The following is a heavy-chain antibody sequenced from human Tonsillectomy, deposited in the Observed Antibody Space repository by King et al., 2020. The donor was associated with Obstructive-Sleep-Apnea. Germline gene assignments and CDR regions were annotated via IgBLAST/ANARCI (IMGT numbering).Heavy chain of an antibody. V-gene: IGHV4-31*03. D-gene: IGHD6-19*01. CDR3: TSGQWRARMN. CDR1: GGSINSGGYY. CDR2: IYYTGST. Sequence: VQLQELGPGLVKPSQTLSLTCTVSGGSINSGGYYWTWIRQHPGKGLEWIGYIYYTGSTYYNPSLKSRITISVDTSKNQFSLRLRSVTAADTAVYYCTSGQWRARMNWGQGTLVTVSS. J-gene: IGHJ4*02.